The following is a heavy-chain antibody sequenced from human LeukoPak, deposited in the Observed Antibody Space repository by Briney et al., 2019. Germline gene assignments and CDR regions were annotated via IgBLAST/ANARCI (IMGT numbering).Heavy chain of an antibody. D-gene: IGHD3-9*01. J-gene: IGHJ4*02. V-gene: IGHV3-21*01. CDR2: ISSSSSYI. CDR1: GFTFSSYS. Sequence: GGSLRLSCAASGFTFSSYSMNWVRQAPGKGLEWVSSISSSSSYIYYADSVKGRFTISRDNAKNSLYLQMNSLRAEDTAVYYCARDGNDDILTGYYKGTDYWGQGTLVTVSS. CDR3: ARDGNDDILTGYYKGTDY.